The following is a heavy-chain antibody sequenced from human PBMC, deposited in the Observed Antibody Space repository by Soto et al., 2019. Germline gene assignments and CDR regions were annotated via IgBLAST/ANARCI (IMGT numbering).Heavy chain of an antibody. CDR2: IYPGDSDT. D-gene: IGHD4-4*01. CDR1: GYSFTSYW. Sequence: PGESHKISCQGSGYSFTSYWIGWVRQMTGKGLEWMGIIYPGDSDTRYSPSFQGQVTISADKSISTAYLQWSSLKASDTAMYYCARQMTTVTPYYYYGMDVWGQGTTVTVSS. J-gene: IGHJ6*02. CDR3: ARQMTTVTPYYYYGMDV. V-gene: IGHV5-51*01.